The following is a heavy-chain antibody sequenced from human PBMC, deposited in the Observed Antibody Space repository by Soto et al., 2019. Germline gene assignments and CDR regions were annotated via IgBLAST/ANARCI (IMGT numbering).Heavy chain of an antibody. D-gene: IGHD2-15*01. CDR1: RLTFISHW. CDR3: ARDTDRRYYYYYYGMDV. V-gene: IGHV3-7*01. J-gene: IGHJ6*02. CDR2: IKQDGSEK. Sequence: GGSLILASAASRLTFISHWMSWVRQSPGQGLECVANIKQDGSEKYYVDSVKGRFTISRDNAKNSLYLQMNSLRAEDTAVYYCARDTDRRYYYYYYGMDVWGQGTTVTVSS.